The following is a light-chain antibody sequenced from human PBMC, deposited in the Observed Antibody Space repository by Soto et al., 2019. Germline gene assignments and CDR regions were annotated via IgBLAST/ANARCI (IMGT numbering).Light chain of an antibody. CDR3: AAWDDSLNGPI. Sequence: QSVLTQPPSASGTPGQRVIVSCSGTYSNIGINDVHWYRQLSGSAPQILIYDTTERATGVPDRFSGSKSGTSASLAISGLQAEDEADYHCAAWDDSLNGPIFGGGTKATVL. CDR1: YSNIGIND. V-gene: IGLV1-44*01. CDR2: DTT. J-gene: IGLJ2*01.